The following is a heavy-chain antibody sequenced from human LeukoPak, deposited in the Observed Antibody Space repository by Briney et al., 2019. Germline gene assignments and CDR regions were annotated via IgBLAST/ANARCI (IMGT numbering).Heavy chain of an antibody. D-gene: IGHD5-18*01. CDR3: ASSWIQIPARFDY. CDR1: GGSMSGYY. J-gene: IGHJ4*02. CDR2: IFYSGST. Sequence: PSETLSLTCTVSGGSMSGYYWSWIRQPPGKGLEWIGYIFYSGSTNYNPSLKSRVTISVDTSKNQFSLKLSSVTAADTAVYYCASSWIQIPARFDYWGQGTLVTVSS. V-gene: IGHV4-59*01.